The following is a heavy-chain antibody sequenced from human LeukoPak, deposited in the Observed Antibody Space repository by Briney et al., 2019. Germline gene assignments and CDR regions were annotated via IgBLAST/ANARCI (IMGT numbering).Heavy chain of an antibody. D-gene: IGHD6-19*01. V-gene: IGHV4-61*08. Sequence: PSETLSLTCTVSGGSISSGDHYWSWIRQPPGKGLEWIGYIYYSGSTNYNPSLKSRVTISVDTSKNQFSLKLSSVTAADTAVYYCARVGDSGWSGFDYWGQGTLVTVSS. CDR1: GGSISSGDHY. CDR2: IYYSGST. CDR3: ARVGDSGWSGFDY. J-gene: IGHJ4*02.